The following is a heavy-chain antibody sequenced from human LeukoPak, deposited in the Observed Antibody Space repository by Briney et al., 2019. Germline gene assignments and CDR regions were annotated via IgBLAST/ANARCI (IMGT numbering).Heavy chain of an antibody. J-gene: IGHJ4*02. Sequence: SETLSLTCTVSGDSIIGHYWSWIRQPPGKGLEWIGYIHYSGSTNYNPSLKSRVTISVDTSRSHFSLKLSSATAADTAVYFCARGERLGPDFWGQGTLVTVSS. CDR3: ARGERLGPDF. CDR2: IHYSGST. V-gene: IGHV4-59*11. D-gene: IGHD1-1*01. CDR1: GDSIIGHY.